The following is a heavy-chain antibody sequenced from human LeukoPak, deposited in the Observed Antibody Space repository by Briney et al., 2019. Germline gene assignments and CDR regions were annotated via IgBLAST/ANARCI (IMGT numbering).Heavy chain of an antibody. CDR2: IYTSGST. CDR1: GGSISSYY. D-gene: IGHD3-10*01. J-gene: IGHJ6*03. CDR3: ARLWYYYGSGSYYSNHYYYYYMDV. V-gene: IGHV4-4*09. Sequence: SETLSLTCTVSGGSISSYYWSWIRQPPGKGLEWVEYIYTSGSTNYNPSLKSRVTISVDTSKNQFSLKLSSVTAADTAVYYCARLWYYYGSGSYYSNHYYYYYMDVWGKGTTVTVSS.